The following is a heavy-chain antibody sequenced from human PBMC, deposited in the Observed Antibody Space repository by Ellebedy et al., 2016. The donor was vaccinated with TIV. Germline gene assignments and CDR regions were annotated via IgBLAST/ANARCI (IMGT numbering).Heavy chain of an antibody. D-gene: IGHD5-12*01. J-gene: IGHJ3*02. CDR1: GFSFSDYW. V-gene: IGHV3-74*01. Sequence: GGSLRLXXAASGFSFSDYWMYWVRHTPGKGLMWVSRIKGDGNYIAYADSVRGRFTVSRDNAKKTLSLQMNNLRAEDTAVYYCATALYHYGAFNIWGQGTMVTVSP. CDR2: IKGDGNYI. CDR3: ATALYHYGAFNI.